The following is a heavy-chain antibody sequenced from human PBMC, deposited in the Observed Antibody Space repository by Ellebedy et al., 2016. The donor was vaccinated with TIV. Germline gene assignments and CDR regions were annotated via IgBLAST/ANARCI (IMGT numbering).Heavy chain of an antibody. Sequence: GGSLRLXCSASGFTFSSYAMHWVRQAPGKGLEYVSAISSNGGSTYYADSVKGRFTISRDNSKNTLYLQMSSLRAEDTAVYYCVKDREVGAAFGVFDYWGQGTLVTVSS. CDR1: GFTFSSYA. CDR3: VKDREVGAAFGVFDY. J-gene: IGHJ4*02. V-gene: IGHV3-64D*06. CDR2: ISSNGGST. D-gene: IGHD1-26*01.